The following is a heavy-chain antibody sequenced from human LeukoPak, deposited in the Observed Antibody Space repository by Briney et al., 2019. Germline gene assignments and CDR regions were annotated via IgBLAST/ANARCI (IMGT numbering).Heavy chain of an antibody. Sequence: ASVKVSCKASGGTFSSYATSWVRQAPGQGLEWMGRIIPILGIANYAQKFQGRVTITADKSTSTAYMELSSLRSEDTAVYYCARDRLGGYYFDYWGQGTLVTVSS. CDR2: IIPILGIA. D-gene: IGHD3-3*01. V-gene: IGHV1-69*04. CDR1: GGTFSSYA. J-gene: IGHJ4*02. CDR3: ARDRLGGYYFDY.